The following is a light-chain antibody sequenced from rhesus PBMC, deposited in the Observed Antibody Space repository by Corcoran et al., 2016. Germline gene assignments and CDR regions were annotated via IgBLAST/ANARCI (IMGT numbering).Light chain of an antibody. Sequence: DIQMTQSPSSLSASVGDKVTITCRASQGISSWLAWYQQKPGKAPKLLIYPASSLQSGVPSRFSGSGSGTDYTLPISSLQPDDFATYYCQQGYNTPYSFGQGTKVEIK. V-gene: IGKV1-18*01. J-gene: IGKJ2*01. CDR3: QQGYNTPYS. CDR2: PAS. CDR1: QGISSW.